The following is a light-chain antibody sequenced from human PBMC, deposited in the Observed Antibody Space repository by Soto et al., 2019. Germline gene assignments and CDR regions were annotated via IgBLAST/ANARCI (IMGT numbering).Light chain of an antibody. CDR3: ETWDSNTHV. Sequence: QPVLTQSSSASASLGSSVKLTCTLSSGHSSYIIAWPQQQPGKAPRYLMKLEGSGSYNKGSGVPDRFSGYSSGADRYLTISNLQSEDEADYYCETWDSNTHVFGGGTKLTVL. V-gene: IGLV4-60*03. CDR2: LEGSGSY. J-gene: IGLJ2*01. CDR1: SGHSSYI.